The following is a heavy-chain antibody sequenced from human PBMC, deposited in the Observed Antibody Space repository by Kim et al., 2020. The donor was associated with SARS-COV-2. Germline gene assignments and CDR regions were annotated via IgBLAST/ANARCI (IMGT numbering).Heavy chain of an antibody. CDR2: SSYTGFS. J-gene: IGHJ5*02. CDR1: GGSISSDGYF. CDR3: TRLPMSASGAYGWFDP. Sequence: SQTLSLTCTVSGGSISSDGYFWNWVRQVPGKGLEWIGYSSYTGFSNYNPPLRSRAFVSLDTSKSQFSVELRSVTAADTAIYYCTRLPMSASGAYGWFDPW. D-gene: IGHD3-10*01. V-gene: IGHV4-31*03.